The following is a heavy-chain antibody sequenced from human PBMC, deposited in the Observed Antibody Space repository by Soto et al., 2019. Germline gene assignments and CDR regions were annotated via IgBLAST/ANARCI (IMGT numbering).Heavy chain of an antibody. CDR2: ISYDGSNK. J-gene: IGHJ1*01. Sequence: QVQLVESGGGVVQPGRSLRLSCAASGFTFSSYGMHWVRQAPGKGLEWVAIISYDGSNKYYADSVKGRFTISRDNSKNTLYLQMNSLRAEDRAVYYCAKAAWLQYTEYFQHWGQGTLVTVSS. CDR3: AKAAWLQYTEYFQH. V-gene: IGHV3-30*18. CDR1: GFTFSSYG. D-gene: IGHD5-12*01.